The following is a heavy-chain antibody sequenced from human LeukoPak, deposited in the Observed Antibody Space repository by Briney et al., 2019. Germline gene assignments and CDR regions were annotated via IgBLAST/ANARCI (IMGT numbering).Heavy chain of an antibody. CDR3: ASGGMGARKYYSDPFHY. Sequence: TGGSLILSCAASGFTVSSNYMSWVRQAPGKGLEWVSIIYSGGSTYYADSVRGRFTISRDSSKNTVCLQMNSLKAEDTAVYYCASGGMGARKYYSDPFHYWGQGTLVTVSS. J-gene: IGHJ4*02. D-gene: IGHD3-10*01. CDR2: IYSGGST. CDR1: GFTVSSNY. V-gene: IGHV3-53*01.